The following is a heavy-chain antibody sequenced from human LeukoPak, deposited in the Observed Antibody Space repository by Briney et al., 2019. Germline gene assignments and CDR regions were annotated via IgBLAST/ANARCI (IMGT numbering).Heavy chain of an antibody. V-gene: IGHV3-53*01. J-gene: IGHJ4*02. Sequence: GGSLRLSCAASGFTVSSNYMGLVRQAPGKGLEWVSVIYSGGSTYYADSVKGRFTISRDNSRDTLYLQMNSLRAEDTAVYYCARGEEHGSGTVHFDYWGQGTLVTVSS. CDR2: IYSGGST. CDR3: ARGEEHGSGTVHFDY. CDR1: GFTVSSNY. D-gene: IGHD3-10*01.